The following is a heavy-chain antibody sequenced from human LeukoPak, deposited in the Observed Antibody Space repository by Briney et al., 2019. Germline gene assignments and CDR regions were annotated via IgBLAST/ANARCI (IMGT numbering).Heavy chain of an antibody. J-gene: IGHJ1*01. D-gene: IGHD5-18*01. V-gene: IGHV3-23*01. CDR1: GFTFSNFG. CDR2: ISGSGGTT. Sequence: GGSLRLSCAASGFTFSNFGMSWVRQAPGKGLEWVSDISGSGGTTHYADSVKGRFTISRDNAKNTLYLQMNSLRAEDTAVYYCARAAMVTGYFQHWGQGTLVTVSS. CDR3: ARAAMVTGYFQH.